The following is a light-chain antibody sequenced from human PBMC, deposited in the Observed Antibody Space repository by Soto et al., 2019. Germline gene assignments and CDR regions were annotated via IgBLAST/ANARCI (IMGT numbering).Light chain of an antibody. CDR1: SSDVGGYNY. V-gene: IGLV2-14*01. J-gene: IGLJ1*01. CDR2: DVS. Sequence: QSALTQPASVSGSPGQSITISCTGTSSDVGGYNYVSWYQQHPGKAPKLMIYDVSSRPSGVSNRFSGSKSGNTASLTISGLQAEDEADYYCSSYTSSSTDVFGTGTKLTVL. CDR3: SSYTSSSTDV.